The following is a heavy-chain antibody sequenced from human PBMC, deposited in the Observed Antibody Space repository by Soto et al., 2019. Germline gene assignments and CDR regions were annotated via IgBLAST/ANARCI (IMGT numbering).Heavy chain of an antibody. CDR2: IWSDGGNK. CDR3: ARDSNYGGSSWDNWFDT. Sequence: QEQLVESGGGVVQPGRSLTLSCAASGFTFSNYGFHWVRQAPGKGLEWVAVIWSDGGNKFYADSVKGRFTVSRDNSINTLYQQMGSLTAEDTAIYYCARDSNYGGSSWDNWFDTWGQGTLVSVS. J-gene: IGHJ5*02. CDR1: GFTFSNYG. D-gene: IGHD6-13*01. V-gene: IGHV3-33*01.